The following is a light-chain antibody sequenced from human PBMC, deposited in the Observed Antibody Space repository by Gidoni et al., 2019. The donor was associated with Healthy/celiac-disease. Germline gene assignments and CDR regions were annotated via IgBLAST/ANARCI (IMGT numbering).Light chain of an antibody. CDR2: AVS. Sequence: QSALTKPASVSGSPGQSITISCTGTSSDVGGYNYVSWYQQHPGKAPKLMIYAVSNRPSGVSNRFSGSKSGNTASLTISGLQAEDEADYYCSSYTSSSTLVFGGGTKLTVL. J-gene: IGLJ2*01. CDR1: SSDVGGYNY. CDR3: SSYTSSSTLV. V-gene: IGLV2-14*01.